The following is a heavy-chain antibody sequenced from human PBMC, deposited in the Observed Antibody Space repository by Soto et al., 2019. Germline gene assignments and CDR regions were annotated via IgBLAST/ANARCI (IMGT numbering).Heavy chain of an antibody. CDR3: ARDADYFDGTIWYDGYDM. Sequence: GGSLRLSCKACGFTLNRFWINWVRQAPWKGLEWVANIKFDGIQKSYVDSVKGRFTISRDNAENSLHLQMDSLRAEDTGVYYCARDADYFDGTIWYDGYDMLGRRIMVTVSS. CDR1: GFTLNRFW. D-gene: IGHD3-3*01. CDR2: IKFDGIQK. J-gene: IGHJ3*02. V-gene: IGHV3-7*03.